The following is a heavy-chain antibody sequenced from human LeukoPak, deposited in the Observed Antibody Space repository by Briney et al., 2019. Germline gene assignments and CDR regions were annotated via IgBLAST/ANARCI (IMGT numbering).Heavy chain of an antibody. CDR2: IVVGSGNT. CDR1: GFTFTSSA. J-gene: IGHJ2*01. CDR3: AAYCSSTSCYMEWYFDL. D-gene: IGHD2-2*01. V-gene: IGHV1-58*01. Sequence: SVKVSCKASGFTFTSSAVQWVRQARGQRLEWIGWIVVGSGNTNYAQKFQERVTITRDMSTSTAYMELSSLRSEDTAMYYCAAYCSSTSCYMEWYFDLWGRGTLVTVSS.